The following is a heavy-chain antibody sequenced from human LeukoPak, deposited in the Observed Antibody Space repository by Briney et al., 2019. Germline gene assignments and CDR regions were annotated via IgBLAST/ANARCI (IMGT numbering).Heavy chain of an antibody. Sequence: SETLSLTCTASGGSISSYYWSWIRQPAGKGLEWIGRIYTSGSTNYNPSLKSRVTMSVDTSKNQFSLKLSSVTAADTAVYYCARDLLYDSSSYYYYYGMDVWGQGTTVTVSS. CDR3: ARDLLYDSSSYYYYYGMDV. D-gene: IGHD3-22*01. V-gene: IGHV4-4*07. J-gene: IGHJ6*02. CDR1: GGSISSYY. CDR2: IYTSGST.